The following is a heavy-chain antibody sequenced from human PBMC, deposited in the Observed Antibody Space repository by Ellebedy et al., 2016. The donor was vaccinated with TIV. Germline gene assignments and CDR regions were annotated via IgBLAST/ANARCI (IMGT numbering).Heavy chain of an antibody. V-gene: IGHV4-34*01. J-gene: IGHJ4*02. Sequence: SETLSLXXAVYGGSFSGHYWSWIRQSPGKGLEWIGEINHSGSTNCNPSLKSRVSVSVDTSKNQSSLKLSSVTAADAAVYYCARGLIPVAGTLLFDWWGQGTLVTVSS. CDR1: GGSFSGHY. D-gene: IGHD6-19*01. CDR3: ARGLIPVAGTLLFDW. CDR2: INHSGST.